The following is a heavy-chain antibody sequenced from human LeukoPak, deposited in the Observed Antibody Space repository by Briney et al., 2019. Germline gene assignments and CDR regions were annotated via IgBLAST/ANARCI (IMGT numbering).Heavy chain of an antibody. J-gene: IGHJ2*01. CDR2: IYYSGST. Sequence: SETLSLTCAVYGGSFSGYYWSWIRQPPGKGLEWIGSIYYSGSTYYNPSLKSRVTISVDTSKNQFSLKLGSVTAADTAVYYCARRGGETSYWYFDLWGRGTLVTVSS. V-gene: IGHV4-34*01. CDR1: GGSFSGYY. CDR3: ARRGGETSYWYFDL. D-gene: IGHD4-17*01.